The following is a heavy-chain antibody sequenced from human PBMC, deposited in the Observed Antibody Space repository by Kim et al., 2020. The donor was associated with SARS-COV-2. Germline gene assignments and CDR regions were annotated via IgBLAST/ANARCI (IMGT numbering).Heavy chain of an antibody. D-gene: IGHD6-19*01. J-gene: IGHJ4*02. Sequence: GGSLRLSCAAAGFTFSSSAMSWVRQAPGKGLEWVSGISGSGGSSFYADSVRGRFTISRDNSENTLNLQMDSLRAEDTAIYYCAKDLPYNSGWYSFDYWGQGTLVTVSS. V-gene: IGHV3-23*01. CDR3: AKDLPYNSGWYSFDY. CDR2: ISGSGGSS. CDR1: GFTFSSSA.